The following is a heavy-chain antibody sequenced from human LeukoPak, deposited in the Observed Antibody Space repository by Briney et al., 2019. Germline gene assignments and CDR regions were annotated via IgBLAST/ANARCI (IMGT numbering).Heavy chain of an antibody. Sequence: MHGESLKISCKGSGYSFTSYWVAWVRQMPGKGLEWMGIIYPSDSDTRYSPSFQGQVTISADKSISTAYLQWSSLKASDTAIYYCAKGQGYGDHYPIDYWGQGTLVTVSS. J-gene: IGHJ4*02. CDR1: GYSFTSYW. CDR3: AKGQGYGDHYPIDY. D-gene: IGHD4-17*01. V-gene: IGHV5-51*01. CDR2: IYPSDSDT.